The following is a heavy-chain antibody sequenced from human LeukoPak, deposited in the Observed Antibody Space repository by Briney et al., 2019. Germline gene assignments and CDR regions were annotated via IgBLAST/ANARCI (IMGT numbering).Heavy chain of an antibody. CDR3: ATLKGTYYYGSGRSSFDL. CDR1: GGTFSSYA. CDR2: IIPIFGTA. V-gene: IGHV1-69*13. Sequence: SVKVSCKASGGTFSSYAISWVRQAPGQGLEWMGGIIPIFGTANYAQKFQGRVTITADESTSTAYMELSSLRSEDTAVYYCATLKGTYYYGSGRSSFDLWGRGTLVTVSS. D-gene: IGHD3-10*01. J-gene: IGHJ2*01.